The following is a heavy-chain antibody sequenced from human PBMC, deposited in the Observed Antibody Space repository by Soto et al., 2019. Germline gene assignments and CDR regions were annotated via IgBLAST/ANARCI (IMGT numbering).Heavy chain of an antibody. CDR1: GYILSDYD. Sequence: LRISCTAYGYILSDYDMHWVRQASGKGLEWVSTIGAARDPYYTGSVKGRFTISRENDRSSMCLQMKSVTVGDTDVYYCARAYLCRLSSPPPHSSSSPRSDQPIRPAQH. V-gene: IGHV3-13*05. J-gene: IGHJ1*01. CDR2: IGAARDP. D-gene: IGHD6-6*01. CDR3: ARAYLCRLSSPPPHSSSSPRSDQPIRPAQH.